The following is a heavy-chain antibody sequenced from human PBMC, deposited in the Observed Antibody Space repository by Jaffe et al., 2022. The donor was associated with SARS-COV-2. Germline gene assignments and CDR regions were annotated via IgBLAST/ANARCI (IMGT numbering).Heavy chain of an antibody. Sequence: EVQLVESGGDLVKPGESLTLSCAVSGLNFVDAWMNWVRQAPGKGLEWIGLSKGKSSGGTTDYAAPLKGRFSISRDDSKNMVFLYLNSLRTEDTAVYYCITGPGPWQRDWGQGTLVTVSS. CDR3: ITGPGPWQRD. V-gene: IGHV3-15*01. CDR2: SKGKSSGGTT. CDR1: GLNFVDAW. J-gene: IGHJ4*02. D-gene: IGHD2-8*02.